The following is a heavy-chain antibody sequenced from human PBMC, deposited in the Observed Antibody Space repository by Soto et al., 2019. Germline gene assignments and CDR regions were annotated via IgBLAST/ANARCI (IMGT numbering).Heavy chain of an antibody. CDR1: GGSFSGYY. CDR3: ARGEDVGLGAGGDFDY. CDR2: INHSGST. D-gene: IGHD3-16*01. V-gene: IGHV4-34*01. Sequence: SETLSLTCAVYGGSFSGYYWSWIRQPPGKGLEWIGEINHSGSTNYNPSLKSRVTISVDTSKNQFSLKLSSVTAADTAVYYCARGEDVGLGAGGDFDYWGQGTLVTVSS. J-gene: IGHJ4*02.